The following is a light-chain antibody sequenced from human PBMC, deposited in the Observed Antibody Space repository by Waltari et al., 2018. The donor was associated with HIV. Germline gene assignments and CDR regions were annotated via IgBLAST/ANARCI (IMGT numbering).Light chain of an antibody. Sequence: QSALTQPRSVSGSPGQSVTISCTGTSSDVGGYNYVSWYEQHPGKAPKLMIYDVSKRPSGVPDRFSCSKSGNTASLTISGLQAEDEAAYYCCSYAGSYSYVFGTGTKVTVL. CDR2: DVS. CDR3: CSYAGSYSYV. V-gene: IGLV2-11*01. J-gene: IGLJ1*01. CDR1: SSDVGGYNY.